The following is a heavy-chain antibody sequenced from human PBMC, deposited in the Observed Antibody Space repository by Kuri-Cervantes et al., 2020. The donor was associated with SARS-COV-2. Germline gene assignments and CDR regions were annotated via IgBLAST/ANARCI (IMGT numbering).Heavy chain of an antibody. CDR1: GFTFSSYA. CDR3: ARESLLFDY. V-gene: IGHV3-30-3*01. J-gene: IGHJ4*02. CDR2: ISYDGSNK. Sequence: GESLKISCAASGFTFSSYAMHWVRQAPGKGLEWVAVISYDGSNKYYAGSVKGRFTISRDNSKNTLYLQMNSLRAEDTAVYYCARESLLFDYWGQGTLVTVSS.